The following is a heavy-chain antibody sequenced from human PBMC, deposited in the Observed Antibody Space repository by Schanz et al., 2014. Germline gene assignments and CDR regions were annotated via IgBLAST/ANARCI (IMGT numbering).Heavy chain of an antibody. V-gene: IGHV3-30-3*01. Sequence: QVQLVESGGGVVQPGRSLRLSCAAYGFTLSSYALHWVRQAPGKGLEWVAVISYDGRNKYYADSVKGRFTISRDNSKNTLYLHMNAMRAEDTAVDYCARPRVDYGEVDYWGQGTLVTVSS. J-gene: IGHJ4*02. CDR1: GFTLSSYA. D-gene: IGHD4-17*01. CDR2: ISYDGRNK. CDR3: ARPRVDYGEVDY.